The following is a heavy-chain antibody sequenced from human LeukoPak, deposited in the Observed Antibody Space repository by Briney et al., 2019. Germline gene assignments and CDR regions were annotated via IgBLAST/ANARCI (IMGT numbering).Heavy chain of an antibody. CDR3: ARNSGLRKTYGMDV. Sequence: EGSLRLSCAASGFTFSSYAMHWVRQAPGKGLEWVAVISYDGSNKYYADSVKGRFTISRDNSKNTLYLQMNSLRAEDTAVYYCARNSGLRKTYGMDVWGQGTTVTVSS. V-gene: IGHV3-30-3*01. CDR2: ISYDGSNK. D-gene: IGHD5-12*01. J-gene: IGHJ6*02. CDR1: GFTFSSYA.